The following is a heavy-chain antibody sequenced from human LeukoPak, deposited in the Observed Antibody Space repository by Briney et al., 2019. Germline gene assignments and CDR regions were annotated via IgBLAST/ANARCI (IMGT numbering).Heavy chain of an antibody. CDR1: GFTFSSYG. CDR2: ISYDGSNK. D-gene: IGHD6-19*01. CDR3: AKAGGGGWYNWFDP. J-gene: IGHJ5*02. Sequence: GGSLRLSCAASGFTFSSYGMHWVRQAPGKGLEWVAVISYDGSNKYYADSVKGRFTISRDYSENTLYLQMNSLRAEDTAVYYCAKAGGGGWYNWFDPWGQGTLVTVSS. V-gene: IGHV3-30*18.